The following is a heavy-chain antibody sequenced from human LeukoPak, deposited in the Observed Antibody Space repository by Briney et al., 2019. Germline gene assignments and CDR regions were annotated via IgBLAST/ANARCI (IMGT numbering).Heavy chain of an antibody. J-gene: IGHJ4*02. D-gene: IGHD3-9*01. CDR1: GGSFSGYY. V-gene: IGHV4-34*01. CDR2: INHSGST. Sequence: PSETLSLTCAVYGGSFSGYYWSWLRQPPGKGLEWIGEINHSGSTNYNPSLKSRVTISVDTSKNQFSLKLSSVTAADTAVYYCARGRRYFDWLFPFDYWGQGTLVTVSS. CDR3: ARGRRYFDWLFPFDY.